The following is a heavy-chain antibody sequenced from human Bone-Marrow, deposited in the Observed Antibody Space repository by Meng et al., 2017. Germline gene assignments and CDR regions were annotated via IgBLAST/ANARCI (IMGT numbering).Heavy chain of an antibody. Sequence: QVELQQWGAGLLKPSATLSLTCAVYGGSFSGYYWSWIRQPPGKGLEWIGEINHSGSTNYNPSLKSRVTISVDTSKNQFSLKLSSVTAADTAVYYCARAKRIYSGYGWWFDPWGQGTLVTVSS. CDR1: GGSFSGYY. V-gene: IGHV4-34*01. J-gene: IGHJ5*02. CDR3: ARAKRIYSGYGWWFDP. D-gene: IGHD5-12*01. CDR2: INHSGST.